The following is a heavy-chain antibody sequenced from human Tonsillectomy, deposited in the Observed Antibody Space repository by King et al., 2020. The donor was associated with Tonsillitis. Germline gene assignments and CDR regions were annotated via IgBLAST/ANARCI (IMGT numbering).Heavy chain of an antibody. CDR1: GASISTYY. Sequence: VQLQESGPGLVKPSETLSLTCSVSGASISTYYWSWIRQPAGKGLEWVGRMYTSGSSNYNPSLKSRVTMSLDTSKNQFSLTLRSVTAADTAVYYCARDLWFGNKGTFDIWGQGTMVTVSS. CDR2: MYTSGSS. J-gene: IGHJ3*02. V-gene: IGHV4-4*07. D-gene: IGHD3-10*01. CDR3: ARDLWFGNKGTFDI.